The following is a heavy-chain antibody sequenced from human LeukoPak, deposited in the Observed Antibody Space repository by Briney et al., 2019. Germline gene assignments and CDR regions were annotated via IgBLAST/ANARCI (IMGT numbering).Heavy chain of an antibody. CDR1: GGFISSYY. Sequence: PSETLSLTCTVSGGFISSYYWSWIRQPPGKGLEWIGYIYYSGSTNYNPSLKSRVTISVDTSKNQFSLKLSSVTAADTAVYYCARDSVAGTFDYWGQGTLVTVSS. J-gene: IGHJ4*02. V-gene: IGHV4-59*01. CDR3: ARDSVAGTFDY. CDR2: IYYSGST. D-gene: IGHD6-19*01.